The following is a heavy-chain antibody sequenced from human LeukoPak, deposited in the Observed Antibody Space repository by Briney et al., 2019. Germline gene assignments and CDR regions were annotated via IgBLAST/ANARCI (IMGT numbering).Heavy chain of an antibody. CDR3: ARAPPRFGCSGGSCYLD. CDR1: GGSFSGYY. CDR2: INHSGST. V-gene: IGHV4-34*01. D-gene: IGHD2-15*01. Sequence: SETLSLTCAVYGGSFSGYYWSWIRQPPGKGLEWIGEINHSGSTNYNPSLKSRVTISVDTSKNQFSLKLSSVTAADTAVYYCARAPPRFGCSGGSCYLDWGQGTPVTVSS. J-gene: IGHJ4*02.